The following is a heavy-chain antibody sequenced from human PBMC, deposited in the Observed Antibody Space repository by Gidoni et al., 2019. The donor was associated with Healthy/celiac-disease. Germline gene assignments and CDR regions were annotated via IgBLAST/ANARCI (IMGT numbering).Heavy chain of an antibody. CDR2: IIPILGTA. D-gene: IGHD2-15*01. Sequence: QVQLEQSGAEVKKPGTSVKVCCKASGGTCGSHALSWVLQAPVHGLEWMGGIIPILGTANYAQKFQGRVTITADESTSTAYMELSSLGSEDTAVYYCAREDLGYCSGGSCYHNWFDPWGQGTLVTVSS. CDR1: GGTCGSHA. J-gene: IGHJ5*02. V-gene: IGHV1-69*01. CDR3: AREDLGYCSGGSCYHNWFDP.